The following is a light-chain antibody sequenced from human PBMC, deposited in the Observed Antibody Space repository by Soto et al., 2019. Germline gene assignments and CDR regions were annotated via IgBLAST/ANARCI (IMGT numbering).Light chain of an antibody. J-gene: IGKJ2*01. CDR3: QQYNDFQYT. V-gene: IGKV1-5*03. CDR2: KAT. CDR1: QSIGSG. Sequence: DFQMTQSPSTLSASVGDGVTITCRASQSIGSGLAWYQQQPGKAPKLLIYKATNLQRGVSSRFSGSGSGTDFSLTISSLQPADSATYYCQQYNDFQYTFGQGTKLEI.